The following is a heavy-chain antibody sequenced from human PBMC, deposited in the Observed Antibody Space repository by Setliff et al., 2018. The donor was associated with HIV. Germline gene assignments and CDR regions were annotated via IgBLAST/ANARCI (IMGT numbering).Heavy chain of an antibody. CDR1: GYTFTSYA. D-gene: IGHD2-15*01. V-gene: IGHV1-8*02. J-gene: IGHJ4*01. Sequence: GASVKVSCKASGYTFTSYAMHWLRRATGQGLEWMGWMNPNSGVSGYGQKFQGRVSMTRNTSISTAYMELSSLRSEDTAVYYCARVGSYWTQFDYWGQGTLVTVSS. CDR2: MNPNSGVS. CDR3: ARVGSYWTQFDY.